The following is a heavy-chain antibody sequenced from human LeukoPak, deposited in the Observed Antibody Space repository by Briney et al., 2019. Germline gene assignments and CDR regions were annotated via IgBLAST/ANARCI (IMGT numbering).Heavy chain of an antibody. V-gene: IGHV1-2*02. J-gene: IGHJ1*01. Sequence: ASVKVSCKASGYTFVGYYLHWVRQAPGQGLEWMAWIDPYTGNTHYAQKFQGRITVTRGTSISTTYMELSWLTSDDTALYYCAREYSASEHWGQGTLVTVSS. CDR1: GYTFVGYY. CDR3: AREYSASEH. D-gene: IGHD5-12*01. CDR2: IDPYTGNT.